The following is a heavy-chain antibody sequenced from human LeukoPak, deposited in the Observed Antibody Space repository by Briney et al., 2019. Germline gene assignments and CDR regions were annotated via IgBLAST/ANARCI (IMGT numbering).Heavy chain of an antibody. D-gene: IGHD3-22*01. CDR2: IYTSGST. CDR3: ARETYYYDSSGYHGLLYYYYSGMDV. CDR1: GGSISSCY. Sequence: SETLSLTCTVSGGSISSCYWSWIRQPAGKGLEWIGRIYTSGSTNYNPSLKSRVTMSVDTSKNQFSLKLSSVTAADTAVYYCARETYYYDSSGYHGLLYYYYSGMDVWGQGTTVTVSS. J-gene: IGHJ6*02. V-gene: IGHV4-4*07.